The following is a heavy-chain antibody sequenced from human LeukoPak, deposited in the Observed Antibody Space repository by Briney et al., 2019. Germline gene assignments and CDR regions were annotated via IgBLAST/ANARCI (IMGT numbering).Heavy chain of an antibody. J-gene: IGHJ5*02. V-gene: IGHV4-61*02. D-gene: IGHD4-11*01. CDR3: AREVPYRNYPNWFDP. CDR1: GGSISSGSYY. Sequence: SETLSLTCTVSGGSISSGSYYWSWIRQPAGKGLEWIGRIYTSGSTNYNPSLKSRVNIAVDTSKNQFSLKLSSVTAADTAVYYCAREVPYRNYPNWFDPWGLGNLVTVSS. CDR2: IYTSGST.